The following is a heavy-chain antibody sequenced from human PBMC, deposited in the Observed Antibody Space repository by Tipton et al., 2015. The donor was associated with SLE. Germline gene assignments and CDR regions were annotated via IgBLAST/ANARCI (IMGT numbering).Heavy chain of an antibody. CDR1: GFTFSGSA. Sequence: SLRLSCAASGFTFSGSAMHWVRQASGKGLEWVGRIRSKANSYATAYAASVKGRFTISRDDSKNTAYLQMNSLRAEDTAVYYCAREREGYDSPDYWGQGTLVTVSS. V-gene: IGHV3-73*01. D-gene: IGHD3-22*01. CDR3: AREREGYDSPDY. J-gene: IGHJ4*02. CDR2: IRSKANSYAT.